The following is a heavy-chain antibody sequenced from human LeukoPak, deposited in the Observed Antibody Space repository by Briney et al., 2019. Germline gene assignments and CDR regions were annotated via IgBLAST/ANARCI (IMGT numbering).Heavy chain of an antibody. CDR3: ARSYGMDV. V-gene: IGHV3-74*01. CDR1: GFTFSTYW. J-gene: IGHJ6*02. CDR2: INSDGSST. Sequence: GGSLRLSCEASGFTFSTYWMHWVRQAPGKGPVWVSRINSDGSSTTYADSVKGRFTISRDNAKSTLYLQMNSLRAEDTAVYYCARSYGMDVWGQGTTVTVSS.